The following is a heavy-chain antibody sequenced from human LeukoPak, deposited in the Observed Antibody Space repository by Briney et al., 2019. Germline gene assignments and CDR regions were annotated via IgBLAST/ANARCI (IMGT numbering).Heavy chain of an antibody. CDR3: ARGYVGIDY. V-gene: IGHV3-74*01. CDR1: GFTFSSYW. Sequence: GGSLRHSCAASGFTFSSYWMHWVRQAPGKGLVWVSRIDSDGSSTTYADSVKGRFTISRDNAKNTLYLQMNSLRAEDTAVYYCARGYVGIDYWGQGTLVTVSS. CDR2: IDSDGSST. J-gene: IGHJ4*02. D-gene: IGHD5-12*01.